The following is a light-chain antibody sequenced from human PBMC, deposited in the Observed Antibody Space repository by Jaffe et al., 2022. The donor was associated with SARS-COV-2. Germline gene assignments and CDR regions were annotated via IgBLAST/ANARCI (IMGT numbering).Light chain of an antibody. Sequence: QSVLTQPPSASGTPGQRVTISCSGSSSNIGSFTVNWYQQLPGTAPKVLIHSNNQRPSGVPDRFSGSKSGTSASLAISGLQSEDEADYYCAAWDDSLKVVFGGGTKLTVL. J-gene: IGLJ2*01. CDR3: AAWDDSLKVV. CDR2: SNN. V-gene: IGLV1-44*01. CDR1: SSNIGSFT.